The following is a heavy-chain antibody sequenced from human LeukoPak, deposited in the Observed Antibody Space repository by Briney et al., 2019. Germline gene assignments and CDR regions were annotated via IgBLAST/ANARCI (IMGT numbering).Heavy chain of an antibody. D-gene: IGHD1-20*01. Sequence: GGSLRLSCAASGFTFSGSWMRWVRQAPGKGLVWVSRINTDGSSTTYADSVKGRFTISRDNAKNTLYLQMNSLRAEDTAVYYCARVLTGTASIIDYWGQGTLVTVSS. J-gene: IGHJ4*02. CDR3: ARVLTGTASIIDY. V-gene: IGHV3-74*01. CDR2: INTDGSST. CDR1: GFTFSGSW.